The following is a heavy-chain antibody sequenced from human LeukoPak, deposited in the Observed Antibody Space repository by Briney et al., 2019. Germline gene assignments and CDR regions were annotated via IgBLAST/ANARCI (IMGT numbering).Heavy chain of an antibody. CDR2: IYYSGST. D-gene: IGHD3-3*01. V-gene: IGHV4-59*08. J-gene: IGHJ4*02. CDR1: GASITNYY. CDR3: ARRDFTDDFDY. Sequence: KSSETLSLTCTVSGASITNYYWSWIRQPPGKGLEWIGYIYYSGSTNYNPSLKSRVTISVDTSKNQFPLKLSSVTAADTAVYYCARRDFTDDFDYWGQGTLVTVSS.